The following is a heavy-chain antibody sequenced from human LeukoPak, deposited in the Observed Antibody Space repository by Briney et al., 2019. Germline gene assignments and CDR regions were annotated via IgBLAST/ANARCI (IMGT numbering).Heavy chain of an antibody. CDR3: ARGVEMATISGIDY. V-gene: IGHV3-23*01. D-gene: IGHD5-24*01. Sequence: GGSLRLSCAASGFTFSSYAMSWVRQAPGKGLEWVLAISGSGGSTYYADSVKGRFTISRDNSKNTLYLQMNSLRAEDTAVYYCARGVEMATISGIDYWGQGTLVTVSS. J-gene: IGHJ4*02. CDR2: ISGSGGST. CDR1: GFTFSSYA.